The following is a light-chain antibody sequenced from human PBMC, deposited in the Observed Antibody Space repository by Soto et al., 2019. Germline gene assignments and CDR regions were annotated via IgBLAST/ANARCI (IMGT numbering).Light chain of an antibody. J-gene: IGKJ3*01. Sequence: DIQMTQSPSSLSASVGDRVTITCQASQDISNYFNWYQQKPGKAPKLLSYDASNLETGVPSRFSGRGSGTDFTFTISSLQPEDIATYYCQQYDNLPLFGPGTKVDIK. CDR1: QDISNY. CDR2: DAS. CDR3: QQYDNLPL. V-gene: IGKV1-33*01.